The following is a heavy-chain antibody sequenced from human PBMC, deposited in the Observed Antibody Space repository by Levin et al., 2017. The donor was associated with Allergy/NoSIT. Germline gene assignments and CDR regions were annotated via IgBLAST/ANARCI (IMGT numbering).Heavy chain of an antibody. CDR2: IKQDGSEK. D-gene: IGHD2-2*01. J-gene: IGHJ6*02. V-gene: IGHV3-7*01. Sequence: GGSLRLSCAASGFTFSSYWMSWVRQAPGKGLEWVANIKQDGSEKYYVDSVKGRFTISRDNAKNSLYLQMNSLRAEDTAVYYCARYCSSTSCYYYYGMDVWGQGTTVTVSS. CDR1: GFTFSSYW. CDR3: ARYCSSTSCYYYYGMDV.